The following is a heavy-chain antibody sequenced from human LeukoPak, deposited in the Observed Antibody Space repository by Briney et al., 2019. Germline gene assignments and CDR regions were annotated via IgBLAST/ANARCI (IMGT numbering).Heavy chain of an antibody. CDR1: GASFSAYY. J-gene: IGHJ4*02. Sequence: SETLSLTCAVYGASFSAYYWSWIRQPPGKGREWSGEINHSGSTNYNPSLKSRVTISVDTSKNQFSLKLSSVTAADTAVYYCARGRHYYDSSGYYYNYWGQGTLVTVSS. CDR3: ARGRHYYDSSGYYYNY. CDR2: INHSGST. V-gene: IGHV4-34*01. D-gene: IGHD3-22*01.